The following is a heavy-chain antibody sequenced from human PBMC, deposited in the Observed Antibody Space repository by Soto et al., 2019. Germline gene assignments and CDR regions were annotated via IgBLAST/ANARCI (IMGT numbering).Heavy chain of an antibody. Sequence: QVQVVQSGVEVRRPGSSVKVSCKASGDTFKNCVISWVRQAPGQGLEWMGGIIPLFGTTDFAQRFLGRLTITTDESTTTAYMELSRLRSEDTATYYCAAELGFGKLSVVWGQGTTVIVSS. CDR2: IIPLFGTT. J-gene: IGHJ6*02. CDR3: AAELGFGKLSVV. V-gene: IGHV1-69*01. D-gene: IGHD3-10*01. CDR1: GDTFKNCV.